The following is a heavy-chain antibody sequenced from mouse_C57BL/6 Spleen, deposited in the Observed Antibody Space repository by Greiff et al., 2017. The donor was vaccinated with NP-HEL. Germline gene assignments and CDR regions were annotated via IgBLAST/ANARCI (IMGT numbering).Heavy chain of an antibody. D-gene: IGHD1-1*01. J-gene: IGHJ2*01. Sequence: VQLKQSGAELVRPGASVKLSCTASGFNIKDDYMHWVKQRPEQGLEWIGWIDPENGDTEYASKFQGKATITADTSSNTAYLQLSSLTSEDTAVYYCTKGGSNDYWGQGTTLTVSS. CDR2: IDPENGDT. CDR3: TKGGSNDY. CDR1: GFNIKDDY. V-gene: IGHV14-4*01.